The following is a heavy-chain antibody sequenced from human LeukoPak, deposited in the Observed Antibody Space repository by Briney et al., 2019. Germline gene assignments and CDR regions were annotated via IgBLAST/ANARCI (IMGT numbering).Heavy chain of an antibody. CDR1: GFTFSSYW. CDR2: VNHSGST. D-gene: IGHD3-10*01. Sequence: GSLRLSCAASGFTFSSYWMSWIRQPPGKGLEWIGEVNHSGSTNYNPSLKSRVTISVDTSKNQFSLKLSSVTAADTAVYYCARGQLYYYGSGSYSRPFDYWGQGTLVTVSS. CDR3: ARGQLYYYGSGSYSRPFDY. V-gene: IGHV4-34*01. J-gene: IGHJ4*02.